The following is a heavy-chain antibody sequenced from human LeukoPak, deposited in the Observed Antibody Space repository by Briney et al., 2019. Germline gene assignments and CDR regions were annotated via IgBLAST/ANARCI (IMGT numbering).Heavy chain of an antibody. Sequence: GGSLRLSCQASGFTFSSYTMNWVRQAPGKGLEWVSSISSSSSYIYYADSMKGRFTISRDNAKNSMYLQLNSLRAEDTAVYYCARGTGGITAAARWSFDYWGQGTLVTVSS. D-gene: IGHD6-13*01. J-gene: IGHJ4*02. CDR2: ISSSSSYI. CDR3: ARGTGGITAAARWSFDY. CDR1: GFTFSSYT. V-gene: IGHV3-21*01.